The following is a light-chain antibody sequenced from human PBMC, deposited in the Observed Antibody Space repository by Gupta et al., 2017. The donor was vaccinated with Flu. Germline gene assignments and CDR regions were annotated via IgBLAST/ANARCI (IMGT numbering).Light chain of an antibody. CDR1: QNINTW. V-gene: IGKV1-5*03. Sequence: DIQMTQSPSTLSVSVGDRVTITCRASQNINTWLAWYQQKPRGAPKLLIYKTYSLETGVPSRFSGNGDGTEFTLTSSRLHADDFDTYDYQQCNTYSFGQGTKVE. CDR3: QQCNTYS. J-gene: IGKJ1*01. CDR2: KTY.